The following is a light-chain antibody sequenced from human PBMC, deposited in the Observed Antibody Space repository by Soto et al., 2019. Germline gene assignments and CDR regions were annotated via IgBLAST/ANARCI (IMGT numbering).Light chain of an antibody. CDR2: GAS. CDR1: QSVSSNY. CDR3: HQYGSSPST. V-gene: IGKV3-20*01. J-gene: IGKJ1*01. Sequence: EIVLTQSPGTLSLSPGERATLSCRASQSVSSNYLAWYQQKPGQAPRLLIYGASSRATSIPDRFSGSGSGTDFTLTISRLEPEDFAVYYCHQYGSSPSTFGQGTKVDIK.